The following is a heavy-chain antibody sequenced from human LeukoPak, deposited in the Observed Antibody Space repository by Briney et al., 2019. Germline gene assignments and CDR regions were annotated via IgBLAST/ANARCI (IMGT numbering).Heavy chain of an antibody. J-gene: IGHJ4*02. V-gene: IGHV4-38-2*02. CDR1: GYSISSGYY. CDR3: ARVGPVITIFGANNYFDY. CDR2: IYHSGST. D-gene: IGHD3-3*01. Sequence: SETLSLTCTVSGYSISSGYYWGWIRQPPGKGLEWIGSIYHSGSTYYNPSLKSRVTISVDTSKNQFSLKLSSVTAADTAVYYCARVGPVITIFGANNYFDYWVQGTLVTVSS.